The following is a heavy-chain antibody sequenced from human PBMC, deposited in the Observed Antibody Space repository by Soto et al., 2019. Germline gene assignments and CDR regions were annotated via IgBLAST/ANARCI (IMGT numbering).Heavy chain of an antibody. V-gene: IGHV1-69*05. Sequence: SVKVSCKASGGTFSSYAISWVRQAPGQGLEWMGGIIPIFGTANYAQKFQGRVTITRDTSASTAYMELSSLRSEDTAVYYCARDQWDLNYYYYYGMDVWGQGTTVTVSS. J-gene: IGHJ6*02. CDR2: IIPIFGTA. CDR1: GGTFSSYA. D-gene: IGHD1-26*01. CDR3: ARDQWDLNYYYYYGMDV.